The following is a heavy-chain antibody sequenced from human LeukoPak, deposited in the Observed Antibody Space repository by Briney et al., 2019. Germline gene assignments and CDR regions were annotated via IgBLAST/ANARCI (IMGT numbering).Heavy chain of an antibody. CDR2: IIPIFGTA. D-gene: IGHD2/OR15-2a*01. Sequence: SVKVSCKASGGTFSSYAISWVRQAPGQGLEWMGGIIPIFGTANYAQKFQGRVTITADESTSTAYMELSSLRSEDTAVYYCAARISPPPLFDYWGQGALVTVSS. CDR1: GGTFSSYA. J-gene: IGHJ4*02. V-gene: IGHV1-69*01. CDR3: AARISPPPLFDY.